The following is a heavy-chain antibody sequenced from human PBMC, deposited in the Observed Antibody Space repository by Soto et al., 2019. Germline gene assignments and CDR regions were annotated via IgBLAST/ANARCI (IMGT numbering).Heavy chain of an antibody. V-gene: IGHV3-30*18. Sequence: QVQLVESGGGVVQPGRSLRLSCAASGVSFRTFGMHWVRQAPGMGLEWVAGISNDAKNDYYADSVKCRFTIPRDNSGNTLHLEMNSLRADDTAVYYCAKDYEDRGFEPCGQGLLVTVS. CDR1: GVSFRTFG. D-gene: IGHD3-3*01. J-gene: IGHJ5*02. CDR3: AKDYEDRGFEP. CDR2: ISNDAKND.